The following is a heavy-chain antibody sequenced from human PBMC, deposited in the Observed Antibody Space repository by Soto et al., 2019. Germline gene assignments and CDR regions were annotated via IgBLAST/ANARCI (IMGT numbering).Heavy chain of an antibody. CDR2: IYYSGST. V-gene: IGHV4-59*01. J-gene: IGHJ2*01. D-gene: IGHD3-10*02. Sequence: KGLEWIGYIYYSGSTNYNPSLKSRVTISVDQSKNQFSLKLSSVTAADTAVYFFFFQAEDGIRDVRSVSAFLLNRSSDL. CDR3: FFQAEDGIRDVRSVSAFLLNRSSDL.